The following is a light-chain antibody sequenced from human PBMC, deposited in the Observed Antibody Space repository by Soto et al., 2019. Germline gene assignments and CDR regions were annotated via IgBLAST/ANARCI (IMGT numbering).Light chain of an antibody. CDR2: EGS. V-gene: IGLV2-23*01. CDR1: SSDVGSYSL. Sequence: QSVLTQPASVSGSPGQSITISCTGTSSDVGSYSLVSWYQQHPGKAPKLMIYEGSKRPSGVSNRFSGSKSGNTASLTISGLQAEDEADYYCCSYAGSSTLDVVFGGGTKLTVL. J-gene: IGLJ2*01. CDR3: CSYAGSSTLDVV.